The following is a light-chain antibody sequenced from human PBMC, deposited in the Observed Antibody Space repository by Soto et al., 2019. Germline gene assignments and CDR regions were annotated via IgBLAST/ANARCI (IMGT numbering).Light chain of an antibody. CDR3: SLYSSNGSLI. CDR2: EVS. V-gene: IGLV2-14*01. CDR1: SSDVGGYNY. Sequence: QSVLTQPASVSGSPRQSITISCTGTSSDVGGYNYVSWYQQHPGKAPKLMIYEVSNRPSGVSDRFSGSRSGNTASLTISGLQAEDESDYFCSLYSSNGSLIFGPGTKVTVL. J-gene: IGLJ1*01.